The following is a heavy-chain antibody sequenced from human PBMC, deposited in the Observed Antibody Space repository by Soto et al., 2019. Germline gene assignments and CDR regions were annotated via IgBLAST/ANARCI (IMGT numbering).Heavy chain of an antibody. CDR1: GDSISTSSYY. Sequence: SETLSLTCTVSGDSISTSSYYWGWIRQSPGKGLEWIGSLYYSGTTYYNPSLKSRVTISVDTSKNQFSLRAYSVTAADTAVYYCARHDWSRFYGMDVWGQGTTVTVSS. CDR2: LYYSGTT. CDR3: ARHDWSRFYGMDV. D-gene: IGHD2-2*01. V-gene: IGHV4-39*01. J-gene: IGHJ6*02.